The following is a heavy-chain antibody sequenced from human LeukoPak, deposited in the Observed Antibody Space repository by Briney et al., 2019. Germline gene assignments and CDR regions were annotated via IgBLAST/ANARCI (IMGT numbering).Heavy chain of an antibody. CDR1: GYTFSGYY. D-gene: IGHD1-1*01. CDR2: ISAYNGNT. J-gene: IGHJ5*02. Sequence: ASVKVSCKASGYTFSGYYMHWVRQAPGQGLEWMGWISAYNGNTNYAQKLQGRVTMTTDTSTSTAYMELRSLRSDDTAVYYCARDFGSFWNDGGDWFDPWGQGTLVTVSS. CDR3: ARDFGSFWNDGGDWFDP. V-gene: IGHV1-18*04.